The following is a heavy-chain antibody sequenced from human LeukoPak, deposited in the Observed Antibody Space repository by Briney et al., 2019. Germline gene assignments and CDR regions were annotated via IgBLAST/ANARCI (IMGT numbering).Heavy chain of an antibody. CDR1: GGTFSSYA. CDR3: TSYRLDSSWYHYFDY. J-gene: IGHJ4*02. CDR2: IIPIFGTA. V-gene: IGHV1-69*05. D-gene: IGHD6-13*01. Sequence: SVKVSCKASGGTFSSYAISWVRQAPGQGLEWMGGIIPIFGTANYAQKFQGRVTITTDESTSTAYMELSSLRSEDTAVYYCTSYRLDSSWYHYFDYWGQGTLVTVSS.